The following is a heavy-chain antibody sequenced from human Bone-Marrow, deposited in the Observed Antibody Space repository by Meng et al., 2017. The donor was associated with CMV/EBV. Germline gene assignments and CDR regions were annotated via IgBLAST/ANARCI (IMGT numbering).Heavy chain of an antibody. D-gene: IGHD3-22*01. Sequence: FTFSDYYMSWIRQAPGKGLEWVSYISSSGSTIYYADSVKGRFTIYRDNAKNSLYLQMNSLRAEDTAVYYCARVGYYDSSGYAPTGDWGQGTLVTVSS. V-gene: IGHV3-11*04. CDR3: ARVGYYDSSGYAPTGD. CDR1: FTFSDYY. CDR2: ISSSGSTI. J-gene: IGHJ4*02.